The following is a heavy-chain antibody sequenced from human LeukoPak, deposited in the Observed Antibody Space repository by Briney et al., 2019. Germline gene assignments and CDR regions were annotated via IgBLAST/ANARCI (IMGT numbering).Heavy chain of an antibody. CDR1: GGSFSGYY. CDR2: INHSGST. V-gene: IGHV4-34*01. Sequence: PSETLSLTCAVYGGSFSGYYWSWIRQPPGKGLEWIGEINHSGSTNYNPSLKSRVTISVDTSKNQFSLKLSSVTAADTAVYYCARPQGYSGSFYAFDIWGQGTMVTVSS. D-gene: IGHD1-26*01. J-gene: IGHJ3*02. CDR3: ARPQGYSGSFYAFDI.